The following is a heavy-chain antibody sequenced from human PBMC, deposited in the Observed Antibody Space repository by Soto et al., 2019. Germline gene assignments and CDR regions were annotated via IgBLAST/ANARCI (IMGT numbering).Heavy chain of an antibody. V-gene: IGHV4-31*03. CDR2: IYYSGNT. CDR3: ARDRLMATAGTARHYFGLDV. Sequence: PSETLSLTCTVSGGSIRSGGYYWSWVHQNPRRDLEWIGNIYYSGNTYYNPSLKSRLTISVDTSKNQFSLNLSSVTAADTAVYYCARDRLMATAGTARHYFGLDVWGQGTTVTVSS. CDR1: GGSIRSGGYY. J-gene: IGHJ6*02. D-gene: IGHD5-18*01.